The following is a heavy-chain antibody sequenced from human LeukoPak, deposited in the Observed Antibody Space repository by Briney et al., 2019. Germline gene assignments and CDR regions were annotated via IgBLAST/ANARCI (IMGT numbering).Heavy chain of an antibody. D-gene: IGHD5-12*01. J-gene: IGHJ4*02. CDR1: GFTFSTYE. Sequence: PGGSLRLSCAASGFTFSTYEINWVRQAPGKGLEWVAYISSIGSSIYYADSVKGRFTISRDNAENSLFLHMNSLRAEDTAVYSCARTLRGYSGYDWGFDYWGQGALVTVSS. CDR3: ARTLRGYSGYDWGFDY. V-gene: IGHV3-48*03. CDR2: ISSIGSSI.